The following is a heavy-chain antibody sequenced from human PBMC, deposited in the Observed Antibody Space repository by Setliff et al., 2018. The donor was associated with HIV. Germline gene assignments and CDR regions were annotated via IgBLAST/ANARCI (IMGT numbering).Heavy chain of an antibody. CDR1: GYTFTNSD. V-gene: IGHV1-46*01. CDR3: ATNREMATINYYYYYMDV. D-gene: IGHD5-12*01. CDR2: INPTGGST. J-gene: IGHJ6*03. Sequence: ASVKVSCKASGYTFTNSDINWVRQATGQGLEWMGIINPTGGSTSYAQKFQGRVTMTRDTSTSTVYMELSSLRSEDTAVYYCATNREMATINYYYYYMDVWGTGTTVTVSS.